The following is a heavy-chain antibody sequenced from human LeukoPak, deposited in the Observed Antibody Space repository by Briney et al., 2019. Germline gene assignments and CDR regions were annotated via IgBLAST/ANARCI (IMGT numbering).Heavy chain of an antibody. Sequence: SLRLSCAASGFTFSSYWMTWVRQAPGKGLEWVSGISWNSGSIGYVDSVKGRFTISRDNAKNSLYLQMNSLRPEDTALYYCAKGAGALYYYYMDVWGKGTAVTISS. V-gene: IGHV3-9*01. D-gene: IGHD1-26*01. CDR1: GFTFSSYW. J-gene: IGHJ6*03. CDR3: AKGAGALYYYYMDV. CDR2: ISWNSGSI.